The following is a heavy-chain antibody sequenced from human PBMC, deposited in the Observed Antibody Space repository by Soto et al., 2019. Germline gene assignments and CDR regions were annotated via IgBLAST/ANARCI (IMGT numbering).Heavy chain of an antibody. J-gene: IGHJ4*02. CDR2: IYPGDSDT. Sequence: PGESLKISCKGSGYSFTIYWIGWVRQMPGKGLERMGIIYPGDSDTRYSPSFQGQVTISADKSITTTYLQWSSLKASDTAIYYCARLFDTSGWYDYWGQGTLVTVSS. CDR1: GYSFTIYW. D-gene: IGHD6-19*01. V-gene: IGHV5-51*01. CDR3: ARLFDTSGWYDY.